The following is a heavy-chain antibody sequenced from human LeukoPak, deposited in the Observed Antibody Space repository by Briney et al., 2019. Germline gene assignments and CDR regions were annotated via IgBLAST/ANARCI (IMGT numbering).Heavy chain of an antibody. D-gene: IGHD3-16*01. V-gene: IGHV5-51*01. CDR1: GYSFSSYW. Sequence: GESLKISCKGSGYSFSSYWIGWVRQMPGKGLEWMGIIYPGDSDTRYGPSFQGQVTISVDKSISTAYLQWSSLKASDTAIYYCARRASRGRFDPWGQGTLVTVSS. CDR2: IYPGDSDT. CDR3: ARRASRGRFDP. J-gene: IGHJ5*02.